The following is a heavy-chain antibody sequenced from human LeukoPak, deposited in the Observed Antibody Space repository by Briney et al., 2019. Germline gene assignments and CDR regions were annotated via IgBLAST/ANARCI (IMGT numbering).Heavy chain of an antibody. CDR2: IIPILGIA. Sequence: ASVKVSCKASGGTFSSYAISWVRQAPGQGLEWMGRIIPILGIANYAQKFQGRVTITADKSTSTAYMELSSLRSEDTAVYYCARDGYDSSGREYYFDYWGQGTLVTVSS. V-gene: IGHV1-69*04. J-gene: IGHJ4*02. CDR1: GGTFSSYA. CDR3: ARDGYDSSGREYYFDY. D-gene: IGHD3-22*01.